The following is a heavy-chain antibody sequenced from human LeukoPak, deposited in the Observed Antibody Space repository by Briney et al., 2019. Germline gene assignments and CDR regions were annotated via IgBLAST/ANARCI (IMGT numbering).Heavy chain of an antibody. CDR1: GVTFSGYY. V-gene: IGHV3-11*01. Sequence: GGSLRLSCAASGVTFSGYYMSWIRQAPGMGLECVSYITSSGSTMYYADSVKGRFTISRDNVKNSLYLQMNSLRAEDTAVYYCARHRGDCSGGSCYPYYFDYWGQGTLVTVPS. D-gene: IGHD2-15*01. CDR2: ITSSGSTM. J-gene: IGHJ4*02. CDR3: ARHRGDCSGGSCYPYYFDY.